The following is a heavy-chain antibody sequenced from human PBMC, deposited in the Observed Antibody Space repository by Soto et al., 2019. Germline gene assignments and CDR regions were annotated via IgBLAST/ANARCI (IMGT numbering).Heavy chain of an antibody. D-gene: IGHD3-22*01. CDR1: GLTFSSYA. Sequence: GSLRLSCAACGLTFSSYAMSWVRQAPGKGLEWVSAISGSGGSTYYADSVKGRFTISRDNSKNTLYLQMNSLRAEDTAVYYCAKTADYYYDSSGYNWFDPWGQGTLVTVSS. J-gene: IGHJ5*02. CDR2: ISGSGGST. V-gene: IGHV3-23*01. CDR3: AKTADYYYDSSGYNWFDP.